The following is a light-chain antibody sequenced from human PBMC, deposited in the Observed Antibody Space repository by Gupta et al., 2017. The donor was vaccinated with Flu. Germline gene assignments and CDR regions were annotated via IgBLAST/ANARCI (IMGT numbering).Light chain of an antibody. Sequence: EIVLTQSPATLSLSPGDRAILSCRASQSVGSFLVWYQQKPGQAPRLLLYDASKRAAGIPARFSGSGYGTDFTLTISTREQEDFAVYYCQQRSDLPMYTFGQGTKMEIK. V-gene: IGKV3-11*01. CDR1: QSVGSF. CDR2: DAS. CDR3: QQRSDLPMYT. J-gene: IGKJ2*01.